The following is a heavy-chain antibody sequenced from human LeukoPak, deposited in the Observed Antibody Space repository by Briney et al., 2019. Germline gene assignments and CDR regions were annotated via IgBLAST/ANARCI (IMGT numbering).Heavy chain of an antibody. J-gene: IGHJ4*02. D-gene: IGHD3-22*01. CDR3: AAFHYDSSGYYYEVFDY. Sequence: GASVKVSCKASGYTFTSYGISWVRQAPGQGLEWMGRINPNSGGTNYAQKFQGRVTMTRDTSISTAYMELSRLRSDDTAVYYCAAFHYDSSGYYYEVFDYWGQGTLVTVSS. V-gene: IGHV1-2*06. CDR2: INPNSGGT. CDR1: GYTFTSYG.